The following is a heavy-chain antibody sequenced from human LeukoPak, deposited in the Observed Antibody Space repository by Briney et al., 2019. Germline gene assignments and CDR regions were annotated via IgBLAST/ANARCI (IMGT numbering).Heavy chain of an antibody. D-gene: IGHD6-13*01. Sequence: GASVKVSCKASGYTFTSYAMHWVRQAPGQRLEWVGWINAGNGNTKYSQKFQGRVTITRDTSASTAYMELSSLRSEDTAVYYCARDADSSWTYYFDYWGQGTLVTVSS. CDR3: ARDADSSWTYYFDY. J-gene: IGHJ4*02. V-gene: IGHV1-3*01. CDR2: INAGNGNT. CDR1: GYTFTSYA.